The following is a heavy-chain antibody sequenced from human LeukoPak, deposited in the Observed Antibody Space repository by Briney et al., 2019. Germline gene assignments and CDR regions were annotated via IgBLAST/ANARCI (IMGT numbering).Heavy chain of an antibody. D-gene: IGHD3-10*01. V-gene: IGHV4-59*01. J-gene: IGHJ5*02. CDR3: ARGRYYGSGNDFRFDP. Sequence: PSETLSLTCTVSGGSINSYYWSWIRQPPGKGLECIGYIHYTGSTNYNPSLKSRVTISVDTSKGQFSLKLSSVTAADTAIYYCARGRYYGSGNDFRFDPWGQGTLVTVSS. CDR1: GGSINSYY. CDR2: IHYTGST.